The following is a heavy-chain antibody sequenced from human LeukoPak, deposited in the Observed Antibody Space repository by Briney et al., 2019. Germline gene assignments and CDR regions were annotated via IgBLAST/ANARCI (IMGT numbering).Heavy chain of an antibody. CDR2: ISYDGTNK. Sequence: GGSLRLSCAASGFTFSSYAMHWVRQAPGKGLEWVALISYDGTNKYYADSVKGRFTISRDNSKNTLYLQMNSLRAEDTAVYYCAELGITMIGGVWGKGTTVTISS. J-gene: IGHJ6*04. V-gene: IGHV3-30*04. CDR3: AELGITMIGGV. D-gene: IGHD3-10*02. CDR1: GFTFSSYA.